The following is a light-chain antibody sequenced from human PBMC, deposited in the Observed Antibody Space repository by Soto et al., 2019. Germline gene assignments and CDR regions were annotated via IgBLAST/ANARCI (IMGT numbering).Light chain of an antibody. J-gene: IGLJ2*01. CDR2: RND. CDR3: AAWDDSLSGSVL. V-gene: IGLV1-47*01. Sequence: QSALTQPPSASGTPGQRVTISCSGSSSNIGSNYVYWYQQLPGTAPKLLIYRNDQRPSGVPDRFSGSKSGTSASLAISGLRSEDEGDYYCAAWDDSLSGSVLFGGGTKLTVL. CDR1: SSNIGSNY.